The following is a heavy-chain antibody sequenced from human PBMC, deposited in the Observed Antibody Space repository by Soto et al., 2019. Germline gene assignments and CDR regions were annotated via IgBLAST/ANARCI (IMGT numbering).Heavy chain of an antibody. CDR1: GGSISSGGYY. D-gene: IGHD3-10*01. Sequence: QVQLQESGPGLVKPSQTLSLTCTVSGGSISSGGYYWSWIRQHPGKGLEWIGYIYYSGSTYYNPSLKSRVTNSVAAAKNQFTLNLSSVTAADTAVYYCASFKRDGSGSYFGYYFAYWGQGTLVTVSS. J-gene: IGHJ4*02. CDR3: ASFKRDGSGSYFGYYFAY. V-gene: IGHV4-31*03. CDR2: IYYSGST.